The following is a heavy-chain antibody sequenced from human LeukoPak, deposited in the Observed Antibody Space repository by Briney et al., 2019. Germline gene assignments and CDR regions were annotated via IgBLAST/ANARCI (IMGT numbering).Heavy chain of an antibody. Sequence: ASVKVSCKAPGYTFTGYYMHWVRQAPGQGLEWMGWINPNSGGTNYAQKFQGRVTMTRNTSISTAYMELSRLRSDDTAVYYCARDSGYDYVWGSYRYPYYFDYWGQGTLVTVSS. CDR3: ARDSGYDYVWGSYRYPYYFDY. CDR2: INPNSGGT. CDR1: GYTFTGYY. D-gene: IGHD3-16*02. J-gene: IGHJ4*02. V-gene: IGHV1-2*02.